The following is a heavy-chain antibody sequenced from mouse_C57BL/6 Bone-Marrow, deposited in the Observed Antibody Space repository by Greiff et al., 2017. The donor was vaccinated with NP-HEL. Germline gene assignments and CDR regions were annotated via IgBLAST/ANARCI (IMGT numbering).Heavy chain of an antibody. V-gene: IGHV1-82*01. Sequence: QVQLQQSGPELVKPGASVKISCKASGYAFSSSWMNWVKQRPGKGLEWIGRIYPGDGDTNYNGKFKGKATLTADKSSSTAYMQLSSLTSEDSAVYFCARFPFLIYYGYYERAMDYWGQGTSVTVSS. CDR1: GYAFSSSW. D-gene: IGHD2-3*01. CDR3: ARFPFLIYYGYYERAMDY. CDR2: IYPGDGDT. J-gene: IGHJ4*01.